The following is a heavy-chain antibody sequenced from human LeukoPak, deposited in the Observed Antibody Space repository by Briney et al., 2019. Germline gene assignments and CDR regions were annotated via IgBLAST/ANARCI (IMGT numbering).Heavy chain of an antibody. CDR1: GYTFTSYG. CDR2: INPSGGST. V-gene: IGHV1-46*01. CDR3: ARAGSSGPPSDY. J-gene: IGHJ4*02. Sequence: ASVKVSCKASGYTFTSYGISWVRQAPGQGLEWMGIINPSGGSTSYAQKFQGRVTMTRDTSTSTVYMELSSLRSEDTAVYYCARAGSSGPPSDYWGQGTLVTVSS. D-gene: IGHD3-22*01.